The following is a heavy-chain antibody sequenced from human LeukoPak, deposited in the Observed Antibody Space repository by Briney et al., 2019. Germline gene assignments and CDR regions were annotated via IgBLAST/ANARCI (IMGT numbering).Heavy chain of an antibody. V-gene: IGHV4-39*01. CDR3: ARHNSRAIFYDTGDGFDY. CDR2: NYYSGST. Sequence: PSETLSLTCTVSGGSINSRNYYWGWLRQPPGKGLERIGANYYSGSTYYNPSLKSRVTISVDTSKNQFSLKLSSVNAADTAMYYCARHNSRAIFYDTGDGFDYWGQGTLVTVSP. CDR1: GGSINSRNYY. D-gene: IGHD2/OR15-2a*01. J-gene: IGHJ4*02.